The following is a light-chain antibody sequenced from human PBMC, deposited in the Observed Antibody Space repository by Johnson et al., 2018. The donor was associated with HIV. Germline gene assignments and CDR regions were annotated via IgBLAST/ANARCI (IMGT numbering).Light chain of an antibody. CDR2: ENN. CDR1: SSNIGNNY. Sequence: QSVLTQPPSVSAAPGQKVTISCSGSSSNIGNNYVSWYQQLPGTAPKLLIYENNKRPSGIPDRFSGSKSGTSATLGITGLQTGDEADYYGGTWDSSRKVVGTGTKVTVL. V-gene: IGLV1-51*02. J-gene: IGLJ1*01. CDR3: GTWDSSRKV.